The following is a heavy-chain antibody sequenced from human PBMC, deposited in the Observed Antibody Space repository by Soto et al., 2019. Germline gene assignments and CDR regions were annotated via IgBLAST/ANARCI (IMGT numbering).Heavy chain of an antibody. CDR3: AKGFGGSGSYHLDY. V-gene: IGHV3-30*18. J-gene: IGHJ4*02. CDR2: ISYDGSNK. Sequence: QVQLVESGEGVVQPGRSLRLSCAASGFTFSSYGMHWVRQAPGKGLEWVAVISYDGSNKYYADSVKGRFTISRDNSKNTLYLQMNSLRAEDTAVYYCAKGFGGSGSYHLDYWGQGTLVTVSS. D-gene: IGHD3-10*01. CDR1: GFTFSSYG.